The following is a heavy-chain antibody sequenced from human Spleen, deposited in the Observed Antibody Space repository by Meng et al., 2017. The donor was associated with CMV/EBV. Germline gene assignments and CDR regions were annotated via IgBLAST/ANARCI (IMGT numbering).Heavy chain of an antibody. CDR2: INPDGGTT. V-gene: IGHV1-46*01. Sequence: ASVKVSCKASGYSFITYYIHWVRQAPGQGLEWMGRINPDGGTTTYAQKFRGGLTLTSDTSTNTVYMELSRLRSEDTAVYYCARGLSSSSWYLSIFFDYWGQGTLVTVSS. J-gene: IGHJ4*02. CDR1: GYSFITYY. CDR3: ARGLSSSSWYLSIFFDY. D-gene: IGHD6-13*01.